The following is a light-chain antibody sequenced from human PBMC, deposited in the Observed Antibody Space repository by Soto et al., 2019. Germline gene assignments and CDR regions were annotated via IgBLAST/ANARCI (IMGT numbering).Light chain of an antibody. CDR3: QQYDYLIT. Sequence: EIVLTQSPGTLSLSPGERATPSCTASQSLNSNYLAWHQQKPGQAPRLLICDTFSRATGIPDRFSGSGSGADFTLTISRLEPEDFAVYFCQQYDYLITFGQGTRLEIK. J-gene: IGKJ5*01. V-gene: IGKV3-20*01. CDR2: DTF. CDR1: QSLNSNY.